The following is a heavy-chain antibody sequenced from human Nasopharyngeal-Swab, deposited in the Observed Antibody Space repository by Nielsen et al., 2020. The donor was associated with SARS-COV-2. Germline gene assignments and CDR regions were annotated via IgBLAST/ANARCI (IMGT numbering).Heavy chain of an antibody. V-gene: IGHV1-3*01. Sequence: ASVKVSCKASGYTVTGYAMHWVRQAPGQSLEWMGWINAGNGDITYSQKFQGRVTLTRDTYASTAYMELFSLTSEDTAVYYCVKPAAGTYDSWGQGTLVTVSS. D-gene: IGHD6-13*01. CDR1: GYTVTGYA. CDR2: INAGNGDI. CDR3: VKPAAGTYDS. J-gene: IGHJ4*02.